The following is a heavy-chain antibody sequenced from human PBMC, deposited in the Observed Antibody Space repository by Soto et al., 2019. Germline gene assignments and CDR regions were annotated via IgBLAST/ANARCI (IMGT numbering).Heavy chain of an antibody. V-gene: IGHV4-34*01. D-gene: IGHD2-2*03. Sequence: SETLSLTCGVLGGSFSGYYWTWIRQPPGTGLEWIGEINHSGSTNYNPSLLSRVTISVDTSMNEFSLRLSSVTAADTAVYYCARLNGYCVSTSCHGYYGMDVWGQGTTVTVSS. CDR3: ARLNGYCVSTSCHGYYGMDV. CDR1: GGSFSGYY. CDR2: INHSGST. J-gene: IGHJ6*02.